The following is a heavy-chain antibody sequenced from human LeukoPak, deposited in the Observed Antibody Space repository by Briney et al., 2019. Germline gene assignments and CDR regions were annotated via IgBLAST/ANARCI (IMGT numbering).Heavy chain of an antibody. CDR3: AKADRASNYYYYMDV. CDR1: GFTFSSHG. Sequence: GGSLRLSCAASGFTFSSHGMHWVRQAPGKGLEWVAVIWYDGSNKYYADSVKGRFTISRDNSKNTLYLQMNSLRAEDTAVYYCAKADRASNYYYYMDVWGEGTTVTVSS. V-gene: IGHV3-33*06. CDR2: IWYDGSNK. J-gene: IGHJ6*03.